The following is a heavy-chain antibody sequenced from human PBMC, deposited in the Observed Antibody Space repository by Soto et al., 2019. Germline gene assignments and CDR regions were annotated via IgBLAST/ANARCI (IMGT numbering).Heavy chain of an antibody. J-gene: IGHJ5*02. V-gene: IGHV4-4*07. Sequence: LSLTCTVSGGSMSSYYWSWIRQPAGKGLEWIGHIYTSGSTNYNPSLKSPVTMSVDTSKNQFSLKLSSVTAADTAVYYCARHIIDVGWFDPWGQGTLVTVSS. CDR1: GGSMSSYY. CDR3: ARHIIDVGWFDP. D-gene: IGHD1-26*01. CDR2: IYTSGST.